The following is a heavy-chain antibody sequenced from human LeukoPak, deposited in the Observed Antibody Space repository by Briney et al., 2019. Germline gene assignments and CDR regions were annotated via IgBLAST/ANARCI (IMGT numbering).Heavy chain of an antibody. CDR3: ARHVRDVWGSYRHIDY. Sequence: SETLSLTCAVYGGSFSGYSWSWIRQPPGKGLEWIGEINHSGSTNYNPSPKSRVTISVETSKNQFSLKLSSVTAADTAVYYCARHVRDVWGSYRHIDYWGQGTLVTVSS. CDR1: GGSFSGYS. J-gene: IGHJ4*02. V-gene: IGHV4-34*01. D-gene: IGHD3-16*02. CDR2: INHSGST.